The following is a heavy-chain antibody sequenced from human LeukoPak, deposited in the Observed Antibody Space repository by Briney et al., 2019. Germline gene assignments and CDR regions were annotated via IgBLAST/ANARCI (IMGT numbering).Heavy chain of an antibody. CDR3: ARHERGLAAAAS. V-gene: IGHV4-39*01. CDR2: IYYSGST. J-gene: IGHJ5*02. CDR1: GGSISSSSYY. D-gene: IGHD6-13*01. Sequence: SETLSLTCTVSGGSISSSSYYWGWIRQPPGKGLEWIGSIYYSGSTYYNPSLKSRVTISVDTSKNQFSLKLSSVTAADTAVYYCARHERGLAAAASWGQGTLVTVSS.